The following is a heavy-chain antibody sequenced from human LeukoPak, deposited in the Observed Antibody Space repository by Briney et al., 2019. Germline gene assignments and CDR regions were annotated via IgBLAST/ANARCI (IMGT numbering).Heavy chain of an antibody. D-gene: IGHD2-2*01. Sequence: GASVKVSCKASGGTFSSYTISWVRQAPGQGLEWMGRIIPILGIANYAQKFQGRVTITADKSTSTAYMELSSQRSEDTAVYYCARDPLPPGYCSSTSCLDYWGQGTLVTVSP. CDR2: IIPILGIA. CDR1: GGTFSSYT. CDR3: ARDPLPPGYCSSTSCLDY. J-gene: IGHJ4*02. V-gene: IGHV1-69*04.